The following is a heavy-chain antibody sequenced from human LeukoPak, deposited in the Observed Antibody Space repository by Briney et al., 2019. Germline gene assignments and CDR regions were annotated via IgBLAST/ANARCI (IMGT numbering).Heavy chain of an antibody. CDR2: IIPIFGTA. CDR3: ASHTISGVVIAYYMDV. J-gene: IGHJ6*03. Sequence: GASVKVSCKASGGTFSSYAISWVRQAPGQGLEWMGGIIPIFGTANYAQKFQGRVTITADKSTSTAYMELSSLRSEDTAVYYCASHTISGVVIAYYMDVWGKGTTVTISS. CDR1: GGTFSSYA. V-gene: IGHV1-69*06. D-gene: IGHD3-3*01.